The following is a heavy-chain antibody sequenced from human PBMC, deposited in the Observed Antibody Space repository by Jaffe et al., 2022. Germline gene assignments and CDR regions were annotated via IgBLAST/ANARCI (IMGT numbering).Heavy chain of an antibody. D-gene: IGHD3-10*01. V-gene: IGHV3-30*02. J-gene: IGHJ6*03. Sequence: QVQLVESGGGVVQPGGSLRLSCAASGFTFSSYGMHWVRQAPGKGLEWVAFIRYDGSNKYYADSVKGRFTISRDNSKNTLYLQMNSLRAEDTAVYYCAKCADGSGSYYYYYYYYMDVWGKGTTVTVSS. CDR3: AKCADGSGSYYYYYYYYMDV. CDR1: GFTFSSYG. CDR2: IRYDGSNK.